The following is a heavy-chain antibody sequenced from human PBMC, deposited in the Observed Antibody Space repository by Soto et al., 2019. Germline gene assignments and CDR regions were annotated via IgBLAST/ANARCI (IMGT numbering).Heavy chain of an antibody. CDR1: GDAINNTYW. V-gene: IGHV4-4*02. J-gene: IGHJ6*02. CDR3: ASAAYCTTANCCDDLHYYNSDV. D-gene: IGHD2-2*01. CDR2: IDHTGGR. Sequence: QVQLQQSGPGLVKPSGTLSLTCFVSGDAINNTYWWSWVRPAPEKGLEWILEIDHTGGRSLMTSLRGRISLAADTSKNQFSLKLTSVTAADTAVYYCASAAYCTTANCCDDLHYYNSDVGGQGPAATVAS.